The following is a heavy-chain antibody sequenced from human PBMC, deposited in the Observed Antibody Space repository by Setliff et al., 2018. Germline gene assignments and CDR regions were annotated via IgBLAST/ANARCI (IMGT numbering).Heavy chain of an antibody. J-gene: IGHJ4*02. CDR3: ARAGVAAADRKGLLEY. D-gene: IGHD6-13*01. V-gene: IGHV1-46*01. CDR2: INPGGGSA. Sequence: ASVKVSCKATGYTLSRHYMHWARQAPGQGLEWMGIINPGGGSASIVQKFQGRVTMTSDTSTSTVYMEVTGLTSEDTAVYYGARAGVAAADRKGLLEYWGQGTLVTVSS. CDR1: GYTLSRHY.